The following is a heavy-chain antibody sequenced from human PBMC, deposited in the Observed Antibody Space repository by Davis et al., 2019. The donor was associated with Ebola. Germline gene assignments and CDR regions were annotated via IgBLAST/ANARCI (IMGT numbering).Heavy chain of an antibody. Sequence: PSETLSLTCAVYGGSFSGYYWSWIRQPPGKGLEWIGEINHSGSTNYNPSLKSRVTISVDTSKKQFSLKLSSVTAADTAVYYCARRGQQLVKGTNDYWGQGTLVTVSS. CDR1: GGSFSGYY. CDR3: ARRGQQLVKGTNDY. V-gene: IGHV4-34*01. D-gene: IGHD6-13*01. J-gene: IGHJ4*02. CDR2: INHSGST.